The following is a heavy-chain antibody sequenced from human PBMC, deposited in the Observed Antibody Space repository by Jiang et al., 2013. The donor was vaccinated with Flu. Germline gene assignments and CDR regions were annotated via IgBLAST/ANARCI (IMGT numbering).Heavy chain of an antibody. D-gene: IGHD5-12*01. CDR2: IIPIFGTA. J-gene: IGHJ3*02. Sequence: GAEVKKPGSSVKVSCKASGGTFSSYAISWVRQAPGQGLEWMGGIIPIFGTANYAQKFQGRVTITADESTSTAYMELSSLRSEDTAVYYCARVLGDSGYDGRDAFDIWGQGTMVTVSS. CDR3: ARVLGDSGYDGRDAFDI. CDR1: GGTFSSYA. V-gene: IGHV1-69*01.